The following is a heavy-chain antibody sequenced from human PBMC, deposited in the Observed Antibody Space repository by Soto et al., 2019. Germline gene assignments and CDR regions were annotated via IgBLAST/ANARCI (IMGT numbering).Heavy chain of an antibody. CDR1: GFTFSSYA. J-gene: IGHJ3*02. D-gene: IGHD1-1*01. CDR2: ISGSGGST. V-gene: IGHV3-23*01. Sequence: PGGSLRLSCAASGFTFSSYAMNWVRQAPGKGLEWVSAISGSGGSTYYADSVKGRFTISRDNSKNTLYLQMHSLRGEDTAVYYCAKAGYNWNDVVIWGQGTMVTVSS. CDR3: AKAGYNWNDVVI.